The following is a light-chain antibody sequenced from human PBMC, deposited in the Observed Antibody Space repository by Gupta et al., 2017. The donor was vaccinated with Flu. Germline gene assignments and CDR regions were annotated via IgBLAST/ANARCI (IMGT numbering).Light chain of an antibody. V-gene: IGLV4-69*01. Sequence: QLALTQSPSASASLGDSVTLTCTLSSGHSNNAVAWYQQRPGKGPRYLLTLNSYGTHTRGDEVPDCFSGSNSGAALYLRISGLEAEDEADYYCQTWGIGTYVFGGGTRLTVL. CDR2: LNSYGTH. CDR1: SGHSNNA. CDR3: QTWGIGTYV. J-gene: IGLJ3*02.